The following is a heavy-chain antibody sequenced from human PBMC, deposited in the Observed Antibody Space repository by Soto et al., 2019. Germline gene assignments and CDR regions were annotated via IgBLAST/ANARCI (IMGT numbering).Heavy chain of an antibody. J-gene: IGHJ4*02. V-gene: IGHV4-34*01. CDR3: ARAPKVSGSAQTRPDF. D-gene: IGHD6-6*01. Sequence: PSETLSLTCSLYSGSLSGYYWSWIRQPPGKGLEWIGEISPSGTTNYRPSLKSRVSISADTSKNQFSLNLTSLTAADTAVYYCARAPKVSGSAQTRPDFWGQGSLVTVSS. CDR2: ISPSGTT. CDR1: SGSLSGYY.